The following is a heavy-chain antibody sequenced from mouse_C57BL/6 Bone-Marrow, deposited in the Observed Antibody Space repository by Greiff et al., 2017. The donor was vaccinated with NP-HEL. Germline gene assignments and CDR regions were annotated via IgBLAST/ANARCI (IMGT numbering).Heavy chain of an antibody. Sequence: EVKLVESGGGLVQPGESLKLSCESNEYEFPSHDMSWVRKTPEKRLELVAAINSDGGSTYYPDTMERRFIISRDNTKKTLYLQMSSLRSEDTALYYGARGAIVTGDYFDYWGQGTTLTVSS. J-gene: IGHJ2*01. D-gene: IGHD2-5*01. CDR3: ARGAIVTGDYFDY. CDR2: INSDGGST. V-gene: IGHV5-2*01. CDR1: EYEFPSHD.